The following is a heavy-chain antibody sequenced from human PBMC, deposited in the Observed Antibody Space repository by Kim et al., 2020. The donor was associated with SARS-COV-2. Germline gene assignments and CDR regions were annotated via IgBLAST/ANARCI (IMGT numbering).Heavy chain of an antibody. J-gene: IGHJ6*02. CDR2: ISYDGSNK. D-gene: IGHD6-19*01. Sequence: GGSLRLSCAASGFTFSSYGMHWVRQAPGKGLEWVAVISYDGSNKNYVDSVKGRFTISRDNSKNTLYLQMNSLRAEDTAVYYCARDIASYSSGWICYYYGMDVWGQGTTVTVSS. V-gene: IGHV3-30*04. CDR3: ARDIASYSSGWICYYYGMDV. CDR1: GFTFSSYG.